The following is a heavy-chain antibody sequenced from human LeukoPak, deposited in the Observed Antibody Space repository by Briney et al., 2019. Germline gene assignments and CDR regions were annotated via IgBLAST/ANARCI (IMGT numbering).Heavy chain of an antibody. V-gene: IGHV3-23*01. CDR2: ISGSGGST. Sequence: PGGSLRLSCSASGFTFSSYAMSWVRQAPGKGLEWVSAISGSGGSTYYADSVKGRFTISRDNSKNTLYLQMNSLRAEDTAVYYCAKDRPDIVATIIPKYYYYYMDVWGKGTTVTVSS. CDR1: GFTFSSYA. CDR3: AKDRPDIVATIIPKYYYYYMDV. D-gene: IGHD5-12*01. J-gene: IGHJ6*03.